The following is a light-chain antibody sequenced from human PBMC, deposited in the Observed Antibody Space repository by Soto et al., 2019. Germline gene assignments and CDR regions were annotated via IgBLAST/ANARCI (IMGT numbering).Light chain of an antibody. Sequence: AIQMTQSPSSLSASVGDRVTITCRASQGIRNDVDWFQQKPGKAPKLLIYAASNLQSGVPARFSGSGSGTDFTLTISSLQPEDFATYYCLQKYFYPFTFGLRIKVDIK. V-gene: IGKV1-6*01. CDR1: QGIRND. CDR2: AAS. J-gene: IGKJ3*01. CDR3: LQKYFYPFT.